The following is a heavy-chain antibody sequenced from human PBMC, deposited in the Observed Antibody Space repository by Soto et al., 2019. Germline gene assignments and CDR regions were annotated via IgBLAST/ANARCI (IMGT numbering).Heavy chain of an antibody. Sequence: GSLRLSCAASGFTFSSYAMSWVRQAPGKGLEWVSAISGSDGSTYYADSVKGRFTISRDNSKNTLYLQMNSLRAEDTAVYYCAKGPQNTVTTFHYWGQGTLVTVSS. V-gene: IGHV3-23*01. CDR2: ISGSDGST. CDR1: GFTFSSYA. D-gene: IGHD4-4*01. J-gene: IGHJ4*02. CDR3: AKGPQNTVTTFHY.